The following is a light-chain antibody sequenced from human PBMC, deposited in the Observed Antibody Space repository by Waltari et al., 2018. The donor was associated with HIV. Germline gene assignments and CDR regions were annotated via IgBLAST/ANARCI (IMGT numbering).Light chain of an antibody. V-gene: IGKV4-1*01. CDR2: WAS. Sequence: DILITPSPDSLALSLGRRATINCKSSQSVLYNSIHKNYLAWYQQKPGQPPKLLIYWASTRESGVPDRFSGSGSGTDFTLTISSLQAEDVAVYYCQQHHTSPWTFGQGTKLEIK. CDR1: QSVLYNSIHKNY. J-gene: IGKJ2*02. CDR3: QQHHTSPWT.